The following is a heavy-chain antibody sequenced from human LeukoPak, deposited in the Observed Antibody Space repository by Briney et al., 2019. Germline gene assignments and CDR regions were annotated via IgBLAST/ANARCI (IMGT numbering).Heavy chain of an antibody. CDR3: ARRARATAGGDYFDY. J-gene: IGHJ4*02. V-gene: IGHV4-59*08. CDR2: IYYSGNT. Sequence: PSETLSLTCSVSGGSISNYFWTWIRQPPGKGLEWIGYIYYSGNTNYNPSLKSRVTISLDTSRNQFSLKLSSVTAADTAVYYCARRARATAGGDYFDYWGQGTLVTVPS. CDR1: GGSISNYF. D-gene: IGHD6-13*01.